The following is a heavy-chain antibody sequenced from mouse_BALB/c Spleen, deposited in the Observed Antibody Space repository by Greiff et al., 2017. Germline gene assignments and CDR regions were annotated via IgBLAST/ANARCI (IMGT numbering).Heavy chain of an antibody. CDR3: ARRYRYDGYAMDY. CDR1: GYAFTNYL. CDR2: INPGSGGT. V-gene: IGHV1-54*01. Sequence: QVQLKQSGAELVRPGTSVKVSCKASGYAFTNYLIEWVKQRPGQGLEWIGVINPGSGGTNYNEKFKGKATLTADKSSSTAYMQLSSLTSDDSAVYFCARRYRYDGYAMDYWGQGTSVTVSS. D-gene: IGHD2-14*01. J-gene: IGHJ4*01.